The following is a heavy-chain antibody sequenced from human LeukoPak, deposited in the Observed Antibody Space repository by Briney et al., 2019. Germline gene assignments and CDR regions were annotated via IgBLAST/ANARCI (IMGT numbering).Heavy chain of an antibody. CDR3: TTGLIPAFDY. D-gene: IGHD2-2*01. CDR1: GFTFSSYA. V-gene: IGHV3-15*01. J-gene: IGHJ4*02. Sequence: PGGSLRLSCAASGFTFSSYAMTWVRQAPGKGLEWVGRIKSKTDGGTTDYAAPVKGRFTISRDDSKNTLYLQMNSLKTEDTAVYYCTTGLIPAFDYWGQGTLVTVSS. CDR2: IKSKTDGGTT.